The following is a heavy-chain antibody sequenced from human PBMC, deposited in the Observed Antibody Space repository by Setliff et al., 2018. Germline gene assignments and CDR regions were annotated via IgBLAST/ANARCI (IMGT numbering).Heavy chain of an antibody. Sequence: LSLTCTVSGGSISSSSYYWSWVRQPPGKGLEWIGSIYYSGSTYYNPSLKSRVTISVDTSKNQFSLKLSSVTAADTAVYYCARRETYYNFWSGYYAYWGQGTLVTVSS. CDR2: IYYSGST. D-gene: IGHD3-3*01. V-gene: IGHV4-39*07. CDR1: GGSISSSSYY. J-gene: IGHJ4*02. CDR3: ARRETYYNFWSGYYAY.